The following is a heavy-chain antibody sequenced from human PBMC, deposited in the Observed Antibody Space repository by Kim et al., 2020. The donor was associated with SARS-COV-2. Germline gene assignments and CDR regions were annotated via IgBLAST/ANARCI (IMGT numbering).Heavy chain of an antibody. J-gene: IGHJ4*02. CDR2: VFYNGAA. D-gene: IGHD3-9*01. Sequence: SETLSLTCSISGGSISSFYWTWIRQPPGKALELIGYVFYNGAAKYNPSLESRVTISVDTSKNQFSLNLRSMTAADTAMYYCARGILSLSANDWFPTFDFWGQGTLVLVSS. V-gene: IGHV4-59*13. CDR1: GGSISSFY. CDR3: ARGILSLSANDWFPTFDF.